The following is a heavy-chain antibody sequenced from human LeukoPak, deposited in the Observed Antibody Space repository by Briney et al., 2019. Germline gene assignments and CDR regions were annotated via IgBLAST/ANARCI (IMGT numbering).Heavy chain of an antibody. J-gene: IGHJ3*02. D-gene: IGHD2-2*01. Sequence: GGSLRLSCAASGFTFSSYAMSWVRQAPGKGLEWVSAISGSGGSTYYAYSVKGRFTISRDKSKNTLYLQTYSLRAEDTAVYYCAKDRRYCSSTSCYDAYDAFDIWGQGTMVTVSS. V-gene: IGHV3-23*01. CDR2: ISGSGGST. CDR3: AKDRRYCSSTSCYDAYDAFDI. CDR1: GFTFSSYA.